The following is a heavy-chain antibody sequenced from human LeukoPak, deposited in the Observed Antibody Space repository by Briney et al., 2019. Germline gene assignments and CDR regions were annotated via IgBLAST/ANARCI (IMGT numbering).Heavy chain of an antibody. Sequence: GGSLRLSCAASGFTFSSYWMNWVRQVPGKGLEWVANIKKDGSETYYVDSVKGRFTISRDNAKNSLYLQMNSLRAEDTAMYYCARGRYSGTTYYFDYWGQGTLVTVSS. V-gene: IGHV3-7*03. CDR3: ARGRYSGTTYYFDY. J-gene: IGHJ4*02. CDR1: GFTFSSYW. D-gene: IGHD5-12*01. CDR2: IKKDGSET.